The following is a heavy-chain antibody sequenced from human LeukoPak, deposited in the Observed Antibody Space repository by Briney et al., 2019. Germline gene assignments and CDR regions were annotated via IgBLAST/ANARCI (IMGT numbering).Heavy chain of an antibody. CDR2: ISSSSSYI. CDR3: ARARGILLWFLDY. J-gene: IGHJ4*02. CDR1: GFTFSSYS. D-gene: IGHD5-18*01. V-gene: IGHV3-21*01. Sequence: GGSLRLSCAASGFTFSSYSMNWVRQAPGKGLEWVSSISSSSSYIYYADSVKGRFTISRDNAKNSLYLQMNSLRAEDTAVYYCARARGILLWFLDYWGQGTLVTVSS.